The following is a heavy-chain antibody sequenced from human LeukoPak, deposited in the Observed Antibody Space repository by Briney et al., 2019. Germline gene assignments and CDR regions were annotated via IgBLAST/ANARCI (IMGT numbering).Heavy chain of an antibody. CDR3: ARPRPGWSGPFDP. V-gene: IGHV4-39*01. CDR2: IFYSGNT. J-gene: IGHJ5*02. Sequence: SETLSLTCTVSGVSISNSNYYWGWIRQPPGKGLEWIGSIFYSGNTYYNPSLKSRVTIFVDTSKNQFSLKMSSVTAADTAVYYCARPRPGWSGPFDPWGQGTLVTVSS. D-gene: IGHD3-3*01. CDR1: GVSISNSNYY.